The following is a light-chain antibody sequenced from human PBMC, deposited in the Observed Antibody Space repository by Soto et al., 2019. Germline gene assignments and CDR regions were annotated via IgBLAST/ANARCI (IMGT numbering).Light chain of an antibody. J-gene: IGKJ2*01. V-gene: IGKV3-20*01. Sequence: EIVLTQSPGTLSLSPGERATLSCRASQSVSSSYLAWYQQKPDQAPRPLIYAASSRATGITDRFSGSGAGTEFNLTISRLEPEDFAVYYCLPYISSPYTFGQGTKLEIK. CDR2: AAS. CDR1: QSVSSSY. CDR3: LPYISSPYT.